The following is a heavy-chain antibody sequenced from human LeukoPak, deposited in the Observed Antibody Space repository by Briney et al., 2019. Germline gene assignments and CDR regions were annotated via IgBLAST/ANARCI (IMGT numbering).Heavy chain of an antibody. CDR3: ATSPHKRYSYGLDAFDI. J-gene: IGHJ3*02. V-gene: IGHV3-23*01. D-gene: IGHD5-18*01. CDR2: ISGSGGRT. CDR1: GFTFSSYA. Sequence: GGSLRLSCAASGFTFSSYAMTWVRQAPGKGLEWVSGISGSGGRTHYADSVKGRFTISRDNSKNTLYLQMDSLRAEDTAVYYCATSPHKRYSYGLDAFDIWGQGTMVTVSS.